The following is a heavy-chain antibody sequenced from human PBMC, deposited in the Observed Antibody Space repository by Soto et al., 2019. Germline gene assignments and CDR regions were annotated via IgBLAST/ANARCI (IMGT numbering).Heavy chain of an antibody. CDR2: IYWGDDK. CDR3: AHRILRTVFGLVTTTAIYFDF. Sequence: QITLNESGPTVVKPAETLTLTCTFSGFSLTTSGVGVGWIRQSPGKAPEWLALIYWGDDKRYSASLKSRLTITKDTSKHQVVLTMASVDPADTATYYCAHRILRTVFGLVTTTAIYFDFWGQGTPVVVSS. J-gene: IGHJ4*02. D-gene: IGHD3-3*01. CDR1: GFSLTTSGVG. V-gene: IGHV2-5*02.